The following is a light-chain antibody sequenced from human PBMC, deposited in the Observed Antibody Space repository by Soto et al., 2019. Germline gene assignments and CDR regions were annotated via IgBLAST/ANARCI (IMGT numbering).Light chain of an antibody. CDR3: QQSYSTPRT. CDR2: AAS. J-gene: IGKJ1*01. Sequence: IQMTQSPSSLSASVGERVTITCRSSQSISSYLNSYQQKPGKAPKLLIYAASSLQSGVPSRFSGSGSGTDFTLTIRSLQPEDFATYYCQQSYSTPRTFGQGTKVDIK. V-gene: IGKV1-39*01. CDR1: QSISSY.